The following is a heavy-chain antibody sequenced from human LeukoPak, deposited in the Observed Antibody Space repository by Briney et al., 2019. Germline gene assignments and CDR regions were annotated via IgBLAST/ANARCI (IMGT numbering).Heavy chain of an antibody. J-gene: IGHJ4*02. Sequence: SVKVSCKASGGTFSSYAVSWVRQAPGQGLEWMGGIIPIFGTANYAQKFQGRVTITADKSTSTAYMELSSLRSEDTAVYYCARGGYSSSQFDYWGQGTLVTVSS. CDR2: IIPIFGTA. CDR1: GGTFSSYA. D-gene: IGHD6-13*01. CDR3: ARGGYSSSQFDY. V-gene: IGHV1-69*06.